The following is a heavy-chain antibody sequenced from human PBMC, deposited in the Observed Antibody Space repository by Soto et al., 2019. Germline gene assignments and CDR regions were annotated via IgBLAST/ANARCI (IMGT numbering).Heavy chain of an antibody. V-gene: IGHV3-7*01. CDR2: IKKDGSDK. J-gene: IGHJ4*02. CDR1: GFTFSSNG. D-gene: IGHD6-19*01. CDR3: ARVQSLAVVY. Sequence: EVQLVESGGGLVQPGGSLRLSCEASGFTFSSNGMSWVGQAPGKGLEWVANIKKDGSDKYYVDSVKGRFTISRDNAKNSLYLQMNSLRAEDTAVYYCARVQSLAVVYWGQGTLVTVSS.